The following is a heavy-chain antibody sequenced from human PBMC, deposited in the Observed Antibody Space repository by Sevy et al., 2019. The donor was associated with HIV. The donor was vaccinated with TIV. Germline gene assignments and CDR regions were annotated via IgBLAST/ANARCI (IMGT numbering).Heavy chain of an antibody. V-gene: IGHV3-66*02. J-gene: IGHJ4*02. Sequence: GGSLRLSCAISGFTVNDKYIIWVRQAPGKGLEWVSVIFSSGSTYYADSAKGRFTISRDNSKNTVYLQVNSVGAEDTAVYYCVSLFLSYRSGWSYFDYWGQGTLVTVSS. CDR1: GFTVNDKY. D-gene: IGHD6-19*01. CDR3: VSLFLSYRSGWSYFDY. CDR2: IFSSGST.